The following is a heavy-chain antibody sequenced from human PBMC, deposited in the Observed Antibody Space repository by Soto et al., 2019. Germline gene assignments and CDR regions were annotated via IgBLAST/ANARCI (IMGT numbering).Heavy chain of an antibody. D-gene: IGHD6-13*01. CDR3: ARIASAGRGWDV. CDR2: IKQDGSEK. CDR1: GFTFSSYW. Sequence: EVQLVESGGGLVQPGGSVRLSCAASGFTFSSYWMSWVRQAPVKGLEWVGNIKQDGSEKNYVDFMEGRFTISRDNAENSLYLQMNSLRAEDTAVYYCARIASAGRGWDVWGQGTTVVVSS. J-gene: IGHJ6*02. V-gene: IGHV3-7*01.